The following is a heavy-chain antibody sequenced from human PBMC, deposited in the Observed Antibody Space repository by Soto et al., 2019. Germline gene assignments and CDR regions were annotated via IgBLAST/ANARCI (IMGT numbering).Heavy chain of an antibody. CDR1: GGSFNSGC. V-gene: IGHV4-34*07. D-gene: IGHD1-1*01. CDR2: VHTSGGS. Sequence: PSETLSLTCVVYGGSFNSGCCNWVRLPPGKGPEWMGEVHTSGGSNYNQSLKSLVTISKDTAKYQFSLKVTAGTATDTAAYYCTTSGRRWPDAFDIWGQGAMVTVSS. J-gene: IGHJ3*02. CDR3: TTSGRRWPDAFDI.